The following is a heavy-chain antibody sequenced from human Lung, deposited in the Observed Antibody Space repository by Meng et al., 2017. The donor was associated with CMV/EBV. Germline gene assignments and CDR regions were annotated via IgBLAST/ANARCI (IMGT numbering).Heavy chain of an antibody. D-gene: IGHD2-2*01. J-gene: IGHJ4*02. Sequence: ASVKVSCKASGYTFTCYGISWVRQAPGQGLEWMGWISAYNGNTNYAQKLQGRVTMTTDTSTRTAYMPLRSLRSDDTAVYYFSWNRYCNSTSCYFDYWGQGTLVTVSS. CDR3: SWNRYCNSTSCYFDY. V-gene: IGHV1-18*01. CDR1: GYTFTCYG. CDR2: ISAYNGNT.